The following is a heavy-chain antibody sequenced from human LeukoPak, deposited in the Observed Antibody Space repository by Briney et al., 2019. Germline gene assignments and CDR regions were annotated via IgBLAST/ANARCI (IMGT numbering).Heavy chain of an antibody. CDR2: IKQDGSEK. Sequence: GGSLRLSCAASGFTFSSYWMSWVRQAPGKGLEWVANIKQDGSEKYYVDSVKGRFTISRDNAKNSLYLQMNSLRAEDTAVYYCAREGLYYYDSSGYYYWGQGTLVTVSS. D-gene: IGHD3-22*01. CDR3: AREGLYYYDSSGYYY. J-gene: IGHJ4*02. V-gene: IGHV3-7*01. CDR1: GFTFSSYW.